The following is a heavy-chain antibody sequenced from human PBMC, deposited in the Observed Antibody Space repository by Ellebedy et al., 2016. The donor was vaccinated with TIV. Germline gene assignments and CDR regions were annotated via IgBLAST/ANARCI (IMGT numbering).Heavy chain of an antibody. CDR2: VSAYSGNT. J-gene: IGHJ6*02. D-gene: IGHD3-10*01. V-gene: IGHV1-18*01. CDR3: ARYSVSGTYYRNGMDV. Sequence: AASVKVSCKSSGYTFIDYGISWVRQAPGQGFDWMGWVSAYSGNTNYADNLQGRVTMTTDHSTDTAYMELRSLRSDDTAVYYCARYSVSGTYYRNGMDVWGQGTTVTVSS. CDR1: GYTFIDYG.